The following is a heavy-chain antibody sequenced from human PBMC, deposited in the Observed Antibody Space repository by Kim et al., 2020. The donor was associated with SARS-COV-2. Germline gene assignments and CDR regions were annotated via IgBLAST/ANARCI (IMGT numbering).Heavy chain of an antibody. Sequence: YADTVKGRFTISRDNSKNTLNLQMNSLRAEDTAVYYCAREGLWGDYYAMDVWGQGTTVTVSS. V-gene: IGHV3-30*07. J-gene: IGHJ6*02. CDR3: AREGLWGDYYAMDV. D-gene: IGHD2-21*01.